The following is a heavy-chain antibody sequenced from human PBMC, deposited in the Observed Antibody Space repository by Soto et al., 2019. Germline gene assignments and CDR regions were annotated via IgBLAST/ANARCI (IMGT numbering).Heavy chain of an antibody. V-gene: IGHV3-21*01. CDR1: GFTFSSYS. J-gene: IGHJ4*02. CDR2: ISSTSSYT. Sequence: GGSLRLSCAASGFTFSSYSMNWVRQTQEKGLEWVSSISSTSSYTHYSDSVTGRFTISRDNANNSLFLQMNSLRAEDTATYYCARDLALAGNYWGQGVLVTVSS. D-gene: IGHD6-19*01. CDR3: ARDLALAGNY.